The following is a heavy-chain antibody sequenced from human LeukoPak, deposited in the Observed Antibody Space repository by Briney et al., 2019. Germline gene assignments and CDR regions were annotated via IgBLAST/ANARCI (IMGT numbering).Heavy chain of an antibody. D-gene: IGHD3-22*01. J-gene: IGHJ4*02. V-gene: IGHV3-30*02. Sequence: GGSLRLSCAASGFTFSSYGMHWVRQAPGKGLEWVAFIRYDGSNKYYADSVKGRFTISRDNAKNSLYLQMNSLRAEDTAVYYCASSRYDSSGYYGIIGYWGQGTLVTVSS. CDR2: IRYDGSNK. CDR3: ASSRYDSSGYYGIIGY. CDR1: GFTFSSYG.